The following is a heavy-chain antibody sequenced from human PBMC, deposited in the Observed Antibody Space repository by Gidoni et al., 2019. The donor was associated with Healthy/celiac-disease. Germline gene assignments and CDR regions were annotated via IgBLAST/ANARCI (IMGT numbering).Heavy chain of an antibody. CDR3: ARESRRYCSGGSCYSHPRFDY. Sequence: QVQLVQSGAEVKKPGASVKVSCKASGYTFPSYAMHWVRQAPGQRLEWMGWINAGNGNTKYSQKFQGRVTITRDTSASTAYMELSSLRSEDTAVYYCARESRRYCSGGSCYSHPRFDYWGQGTLVTVSS. V-gene: IGHV1-3*01. J-gene: IGHJ4*02. CDR2: INAGNGNT. D-gene: IGHD2-15*01. CDR1: GYTFPSYA.